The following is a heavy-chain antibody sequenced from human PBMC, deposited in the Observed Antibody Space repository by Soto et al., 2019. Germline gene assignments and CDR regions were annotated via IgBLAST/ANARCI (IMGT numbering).Heavy chain of an antibody. Sequence: TSETLSLTCTVSGGSISSGDYYWSWIRQPPGKGLEWIGYIYYSGSTYYNPSLKSRVTISVDTSKNQFSLKLSSVTAADMAVYYCARGGDPYYDILTGYYSPTRFDYWGQGTLVTVSS. CDR2: IYYSGST. V-gene: IGHV4-30-4*01. D-gene: IGHD3-9*01. CDR1: GGSISSGDYY. CDR3: ARGGDPYYDILTGYYSPTRFDY. J-gene: IGHJ4*02.